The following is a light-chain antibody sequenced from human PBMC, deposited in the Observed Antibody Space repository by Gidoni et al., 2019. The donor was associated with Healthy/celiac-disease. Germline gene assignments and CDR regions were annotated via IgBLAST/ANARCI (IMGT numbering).Light chain of an antibody. CDR2: YKSDSDK. CDR1: SGINVGTYR. Sequence: QAVLTQPSSLSASPGASASLTCTLRSGINVGTYRIYWYQQKPGSPPQHLLRYKSDSDKQQGSGVPSRFSGSQDASANAGILLISGLQSEDEADYYCMIWHSSAWVFGGGAKLTVL. V-gene: IGLV5-45*03. CDR3: MIWHSSAWV. J-gene: IGLJ3*02.